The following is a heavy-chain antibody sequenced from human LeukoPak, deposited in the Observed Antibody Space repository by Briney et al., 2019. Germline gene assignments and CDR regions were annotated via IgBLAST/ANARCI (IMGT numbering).Heavy chain of an antibody. J-gene: IGHJ4*02. V-gene: IGHV1-69*04. D-gene: IGHD3-10*01. CDR2: IIPILGIA. Sequence: GASVKVSCKASGGTFSSYAISWVRQAPGQGLEWMGRIIPILGIANYEQKFQGRVTITADKPTSTAYMELSSLRSEDTAVYYCAPRGSGSAWGQGTLVTVSS. CDR3: APRGSGSA. CDR1: GGTFSSYA.